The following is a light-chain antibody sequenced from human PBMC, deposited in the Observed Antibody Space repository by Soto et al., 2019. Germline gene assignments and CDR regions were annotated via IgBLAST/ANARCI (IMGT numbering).Light chain of an antibody. CDR3: SSYTSRSTPWV. V-gene: IGLV2-14*01. J-gene: IGLJ3*02. Sequence: QSALTQPASVSGSPGQSITISCTGTSSDVGGYNYVSWYQQHPGKAPKLMIYEVSNRPSGVSNRFSGSKSANTASLTISGLQAEDEADYYCSSYTSRSTPWVFGGGTKLTVL. CDR2: EVS. CDR1: SSDVGGYNY.